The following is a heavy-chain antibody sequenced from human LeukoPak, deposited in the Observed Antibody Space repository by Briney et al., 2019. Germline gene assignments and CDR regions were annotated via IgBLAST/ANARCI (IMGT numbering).Heavy chain of an antibody. CDR1: GFIFSRYD. J-gene: IGHJ4*02. CDR2: INSDGSST. CDR3: ASSSGWYYFDY. Sequence: GGSLRPSCAASGFIFSRYDMNWVRQAPGKGLVWVSRINSDGSSTSYADSVKGRFTISRDNAKNTLYLQMNSLRAEDTAVYYCASSSGWYYFDYWGQGTLVTVSS. V-gene: IGHV3-74*01. D-gene: IGHD6-19*01.